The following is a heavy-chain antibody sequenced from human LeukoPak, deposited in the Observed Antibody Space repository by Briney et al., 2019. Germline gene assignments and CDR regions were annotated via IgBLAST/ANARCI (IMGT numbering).Heavy chain of an antibody. CDR2: NNHSGST. J-gene: IGHJ5*02. Sequence: SETLSLTCAVYGGSFRGYYWRWIRQPPGKGLEWSGENNHSGSTHYNPSLKSRVTISVDTSKKQLSLKLSSATAPDTAVYYCARGRITMVRGAANWFDPWGQGTLVTVSS. CDR3: ARGRITMVRGAANWFDP. CDR1: GGSFRGYY. V-gene: IGHV4-34*01. D-gene: IGHD3-10*01.